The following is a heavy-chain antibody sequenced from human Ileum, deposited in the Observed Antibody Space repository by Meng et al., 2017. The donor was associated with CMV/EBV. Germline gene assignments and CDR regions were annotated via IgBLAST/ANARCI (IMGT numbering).Heavy chain of an antibody. J-gene: IGHJ1*01. CDR2: VNNRGRT. Sequence: VQLQQVGAGLLKPSETLALTCAVSGEPLNGFFCSWIRQPPGRGLEWIGEVNNRGRTNYNPSLKSRLTISIDTSKRQLSLMVTSVTAADSAIYYCASGRLQFTPSALQHWGPGTLVTVSS. CDR3: ASGRLQFTPSALQH. CDR1: GEPLNGFF. V-gene: IGHV4-34*02. D-gene: IGHD5-24*01.